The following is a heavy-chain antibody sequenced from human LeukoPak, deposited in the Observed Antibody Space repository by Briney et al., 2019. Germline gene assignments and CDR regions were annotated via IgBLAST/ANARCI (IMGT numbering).Heavy chain of an antibody. CDR2: ISDRGSRT. D-gene: IGHD3-22*01. CDR3: AKRGVVIRVILVGFHKEAYYFDS. CDR1: GITLSNYG. V-gene: IGHV3-23*01. J-gene: IGHJ4*02. Sequence: GGSLRLSCAVSGITLSNYGMSWVRQAPGKGLEWVAGISDRGSRTNYADSAKGRFTISTDNPKNTLYLQMNSLRAEDTAVYFCAKRGVVIRVILVGFHKEAYYFDSWGQGALVTVSS.